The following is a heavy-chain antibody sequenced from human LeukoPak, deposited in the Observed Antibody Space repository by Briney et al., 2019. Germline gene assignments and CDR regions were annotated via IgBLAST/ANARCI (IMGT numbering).Heavy chain of an antibody. CDR2: MNPNSGNT. CDR1: GYTFTSYD. Sequence: EASVKVSCKASGYTFTSYDINWVQQATGQGLEWVGWMNPNSGNTGYAQKFQGRVTMTRNTSISTAYMELSSLRSEDTAVYYCARGRGFSGYYYYYYMDVWGKGTTVTVSS. CDR3: ARGRGFSGYYYYYYMDV. D-gene: IGHD3-10*01. V-gene: IGHV1-8*01. J-gene: IGHJ6*03.